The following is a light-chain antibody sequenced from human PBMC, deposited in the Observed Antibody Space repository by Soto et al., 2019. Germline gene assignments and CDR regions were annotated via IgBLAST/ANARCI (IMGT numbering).Light chain of an antibody. CDR1: QSVDNN. J-gene: IGKJ1*01. Sequence: EIVLTQSPATLSLSPGERATLSCRASQSVDNNLAWYQQRPGQAPRLLIFDASNRATGIPARFSGSGSGTDFTLTISSLEPEDFAIYYCQQRTDWPPWTCGQGTKVEIE. CDR2: DAS. V-gene: IGKV3-11*01. CDR3: QQRTDWPPWT.